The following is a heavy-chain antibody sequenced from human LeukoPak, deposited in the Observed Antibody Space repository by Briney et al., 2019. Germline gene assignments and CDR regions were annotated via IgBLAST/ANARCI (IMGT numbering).Heavy chain of an antibody. Sequence: GGSLRLSCAASGFTFSNYAMSWVRQAPGKGLEWVSTISGSGGSTYYADSVKGQFTISRDNSKNTLYLQMNSLRAEDTAVYYCARVLGMVRGVLYYWGQGTLVTVSS. CDR3: ARVLGMVRGVLYY. D-gene: IGHD3-10*01. V-gene: IGHV3-23*01. J-gene: IGHJ4*02. CDR2: ISGSGGST. CDR1: GFTFSNYA.